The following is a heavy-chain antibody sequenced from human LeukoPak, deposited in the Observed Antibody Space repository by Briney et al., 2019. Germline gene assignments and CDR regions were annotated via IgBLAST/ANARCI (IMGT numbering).Heavy chain of an antibody. V-gene: IGHV4-59*01. CDR2: IYYSGST. J-gene: IGHJ4*02. D-gene: IGHD1-26*01. CDR3: ARDSPSGGQLDY. Sequence: SEPLSLTCTVSGGSISSYYWSWIRQPPGKGLEWIGYIYYSGSTNYNPSLKSRVTISVDTSKNQFSLKLSSVTAADTAVYYCARDSPSGGQLDYWGQGTLVTVSS. CDR1: GGSISSYY.